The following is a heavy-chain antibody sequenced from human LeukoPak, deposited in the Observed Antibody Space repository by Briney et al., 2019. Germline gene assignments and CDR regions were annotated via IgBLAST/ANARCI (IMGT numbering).Heavy chain of an antibody. Sequence: ASVKVSCKSSGYTFTGYYMHWVRQAPGQGLEWMGWINPNSGGTNYAQKLQGRVTMTTDTSTSTAYMELRSLRSDDTAVYYCARDLGDYGSGSYPSYWGPGNLVTVSS. J-gene: IGHJ4*02. CDR3: ARDLGDYGSGSYPSY. D-gene: IGHD3-10*01. CDR2: INPNSGGT. V-gene: IGHV1-2*02. CDR1: GYTFTGYY.